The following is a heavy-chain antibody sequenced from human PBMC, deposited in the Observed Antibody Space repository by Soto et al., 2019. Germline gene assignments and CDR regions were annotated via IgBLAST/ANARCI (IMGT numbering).Heavy chain of an antibody. V-gene: IGHV1-18*01. J-gene: IGHJ3*01. Sequence: RQAPGQGLDWMGWINPLKGDTKSAANFQDRVAMTTDTSTRTAYMELRSLRSDDTAVYYCARVKVPAAILGAFDLWGQGTLVTVSS. D-gene: IGHD2-2*02. CDR2: INPLKGDT. CDR3: ARVKVPAAILGAFDL.